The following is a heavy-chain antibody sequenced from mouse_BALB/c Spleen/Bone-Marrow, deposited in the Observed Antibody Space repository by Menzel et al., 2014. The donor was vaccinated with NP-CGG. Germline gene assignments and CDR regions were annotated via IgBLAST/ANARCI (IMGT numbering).Heavy chain of an antibody. CDR1: GFNIKDTY. J-gene: IGHJ4*01. D-gene: IGHD1-1*01. Sequence: DVKPQESGAELVKPGASVKLSCTASGFNIKDTYMHWVKQRPEQGLEWIGRIDPANGNTKYDPKFQGRATVTADTSSSTAYLQLSSLTSEDTAVYYCARYYYRTMDYWGQGTSVTVSS. V-gene: IGHV14-3*02. CDR2: IDPANGNT. CDR3: ARYYYRTMDY.